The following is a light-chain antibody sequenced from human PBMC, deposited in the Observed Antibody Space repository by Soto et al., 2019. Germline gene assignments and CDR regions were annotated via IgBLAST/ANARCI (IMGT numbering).Light chain of an antibody. J-gene: IGLJ2*01. V-gene: IGLV2-14*01. CDR1: SSDVGGYNH. CDR2: AVS. CDR3: CSYTSLSTVV. Sequence: QSALTQPASVSGSPGQSITISCTGTSSDVGGYNHVSWYQHSPGKAPKLILFAVSDRPSGVSHRFSGSKSGNTASQTISGLQADDEADYYCCSYTSLSTVVFGGGTKVTVL.